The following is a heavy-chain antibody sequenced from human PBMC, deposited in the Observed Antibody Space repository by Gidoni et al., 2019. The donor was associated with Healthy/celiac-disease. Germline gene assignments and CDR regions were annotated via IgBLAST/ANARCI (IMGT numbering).Heavy chain of an antibody. Sequence: QVQLQESGPGLVKPSQTLSLTCTVSGGSISSGAYYWSWIRQPPGKGLEWIGYIYYSGSTYYNPSLKRRVTISVDTSKNQFSLKLSSVTAADTAVYYCARGLRYFDGDAFDIWGQGTMVTVSS. D-gene: IGHD3-9*01. J-gene: IGHJ3*02. CDR2: IYYSGST. CDR1: GGSISSGAYY. V-gene: IGHV4-30-4*01. CDR3: ARGLRYFDGDAFDI.